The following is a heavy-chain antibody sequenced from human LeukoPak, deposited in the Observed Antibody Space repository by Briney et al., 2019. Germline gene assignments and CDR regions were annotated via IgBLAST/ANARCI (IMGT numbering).Heavy chain of an antibody. J-gene: IGHJ6*03. CDR3: ARVDVSLGGYYDFWSGYYPFYYYYYMDV. CDR2: IKQDGSEK. D-gene: IGHD3-3*01. CDR1: GFTFSSYW. V-gene: IGHV3-7*01. Sequence: GGSLRLSCAASGFTFSSYWMSWVRQAPGKGLEWVANIKQDGSEKYYVDSVKGRFTISRDNAKNSLYLQMNSLRAEDTAVYYRARVDVSLGGYYDFWSGYYPFYYYYYMDVWGKGTTVTVSS.